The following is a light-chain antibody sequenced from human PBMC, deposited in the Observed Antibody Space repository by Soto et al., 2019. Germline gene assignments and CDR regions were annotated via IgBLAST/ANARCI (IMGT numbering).Light chain of an antibody. CDR3: SSYAGSNNWN. Sequence: QSALTQPPSASRSPGQSVTISCTGTSSDVGGYNYVSWYQQHPGKAPKLMIYEVSKWPSGVPDRFSGSKSGNTASLTVSGLQAEDEADYYCSSYAGSNNWNFGTGTKLTVL. J-gene: IGLJ1*01. CDR1: SSDVGGYNY. V-gene: IGLV2-8*01. CDR2: EVS.